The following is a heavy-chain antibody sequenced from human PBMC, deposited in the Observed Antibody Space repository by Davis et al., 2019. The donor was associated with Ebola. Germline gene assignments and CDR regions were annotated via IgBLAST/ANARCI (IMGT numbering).Heavy chain of an antibody. CDR3: ASGLYGDYSDGY. Sequence: GESLKISCAASGFTFSRYSMNWVRQAPGKGLDWVSRISSNGATTYYADSVKGRFTISRDNSKNTLYLQMNSLRVEDTAVYNCASGLYGDYSDGYWGQGTLVTVSS. V-gene: IGHV3-48*01. CDR1: GFTFSRYS. CDR2: ISSNGATT. D-gene: IGHD4-17*01. J-gene: IGHJ4*02.